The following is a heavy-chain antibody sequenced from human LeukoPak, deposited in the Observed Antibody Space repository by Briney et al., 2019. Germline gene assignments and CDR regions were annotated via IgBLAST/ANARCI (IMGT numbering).Heavy chain of an antibody. CDR2: IYYSGST. J-gene: IGHJ4*02. CDR1: GGSPSSSSYY. V-gene: IGHV4-39*07. Sequence: SETLSLTCTVSGGSPSSSSYYWGWIRQPPGKGLEWIGSIYYSGSTYYNPSLKSRVTISVDTSKNQFSLKLSSVTAADTAVYYCARARSSVVIYFDYWGQGTLVTVSS. CDR3: ARARSSVVIYFDY. D-gene: IGHD3-22*01.